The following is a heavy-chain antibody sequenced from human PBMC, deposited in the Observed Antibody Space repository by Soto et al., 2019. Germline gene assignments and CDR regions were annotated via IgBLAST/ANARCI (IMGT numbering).Heavy chain of an antibody. Sequence: PSTTLSRTSAVYGGPYSGYYWCSTRQPPWKLLKWIGETNHSGSTNYNPSLKNRVTISAYTSKNQSSLKLSSVTAADTAVYYCARVASIAAAGTRGMDVWGQGTTVT. D-gene: IGHD6-13*01. CDR3: ARVASIAAAGTRGMDV. J-gene: IGHJ6*02. CDR1: GGPYSGYY. CDR2: TNHSGST. V-gene: IGHV4-34*01.